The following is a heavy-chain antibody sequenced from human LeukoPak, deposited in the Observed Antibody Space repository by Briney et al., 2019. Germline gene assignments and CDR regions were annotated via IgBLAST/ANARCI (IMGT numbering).Heavy chain of an antibody. Sequence: SQTLSLTCAISGDSISSNSAAWSWIRQSPSRGLEWLGRTYYRSKWYNNYAVSVKSRITINPDASKNQFSLQLNSVTPEDTAVYYCARDGRGDVDLDYWGQGTLVTVSS. D-gene: IGHD3-10*01. CDR2: TYYRSKWYN. CDR3: ARDGRGDVDLDY. CDR1: GDSISSNSAA. J-gene: IGHJ4*02. V-gene: IGHV6-1*01.